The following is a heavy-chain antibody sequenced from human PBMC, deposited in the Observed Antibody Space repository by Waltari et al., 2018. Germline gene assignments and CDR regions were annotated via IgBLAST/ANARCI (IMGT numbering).Heavy chain of an antibody. Sequence: EVQLVESGGGLVQPGGSLRLSCEASGFIFSTYWMHWVRQGPGKGLVLVSRIENGEGSGTSYADSVKGRFTISRDNAKNTLYLQMNSLRAEDTGVYYCARDHYYSKDVWGTGTTVTVSS. J-gene: IGHJ6*04. V-gene: IGHV3-74*01. CDR2: IENGEGSGT. CDR3: ARDHYYSKDV. CDR1: GFIFSTYW.